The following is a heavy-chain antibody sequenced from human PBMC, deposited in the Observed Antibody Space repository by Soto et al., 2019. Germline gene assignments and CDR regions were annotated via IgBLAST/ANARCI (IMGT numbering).Heavy chain of an antibody. D-gene: IGHD6-19*01. J-gene: IGHJ4*02. CDR1: GFTFSSYW. Sequence: EVQLVESGGGSVQPGGSLRLSCAASGFTFSSYWMHWVRQAPGKGLVWVSRINSDDITTSYADSVEGRFTISRDNAKNTLYLQINSLTPEDTAVYYCARGYSSGPGVYWGQGTLVTVSS. CDR3: ARGYSSGPGVY. CDR2: INSDDITT. V-gene: IGHV3-74*01.